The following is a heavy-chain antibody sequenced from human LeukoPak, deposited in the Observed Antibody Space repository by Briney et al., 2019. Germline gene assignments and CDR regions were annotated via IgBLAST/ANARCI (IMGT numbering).Heavy chain of an antibody. J-gene: IGHJ4*02. CDR1: GFIFSHYW. CDR3: ARAPTLYGSGPVLDY. CDR2: IKQDGSVK. Sequence: GGSLRLSCGASGFIFSHYWMSWVRQAPGKGLEWVANIKQDGSVKYYVDSLKGRFTISRDNARNSVYLQMNSLRAEDTAVYYCARAPTLYGSGPVLDYWGQGTLVTVSS. D-gene: IGHD3-10*01. V-gene: IGHV3-7*01.